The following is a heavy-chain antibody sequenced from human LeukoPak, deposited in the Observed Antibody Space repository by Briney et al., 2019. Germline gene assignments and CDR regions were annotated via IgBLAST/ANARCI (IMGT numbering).Heavy chain of an antibody. J-gene: IGHJ4*02. V-gene: IGHV1-69*05. CDR1: GGTFSSYA. D-gene: IGHD3-10*01. Sequence: ASVKVSCKASGGTFSSYAISWVRQAPGQGLEWMGGIIPIFGTANYAQKFQGRVTITTDESTSTAYMELSSLRSEDTAVYYCARGRGEVPWFGELNNWGQGTLVTVSS. CDR3: ARGRGEVPWFGELNN. CDR2: IIPIFGTA.